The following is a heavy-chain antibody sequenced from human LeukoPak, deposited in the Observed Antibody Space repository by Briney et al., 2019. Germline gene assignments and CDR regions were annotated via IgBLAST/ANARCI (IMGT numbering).Heavy chain of an antibody. CDR3: ATERLRDGY. J-gene: IGHJ4*02. CDR2: LYSGGTT. Sequence: PGGSLRLSCAASGLTLSSNYMSWVRQPPGKGLEWVSVLYSGGTTYYTDSVKGRFTISRDNSKNTVYLQMHSLRAEDTAVYYCATERLRDGYWGQGTLVTVSS. V-gene: IGHV3-53*03. CDR1: GLTLSSNY. D-gene: IGHD4-17*01.